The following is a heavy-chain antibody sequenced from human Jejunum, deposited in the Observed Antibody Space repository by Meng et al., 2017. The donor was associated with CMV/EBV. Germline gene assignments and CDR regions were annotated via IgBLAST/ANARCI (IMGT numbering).Heavy chain of an antibody. D-gene: IGHD2-21*01. CDR1: GGSISGNY. Sequence: STVSGGSISGNYWSWIRQPPGKGLEWIGYIYYSGSTKYNPSLKSRVTMSVDTSKSQFSLKVTSVTAADTAMYYCARDTYYYGMDVWGQGTTVTVSS. V-gene: IGHV4-59*13. J-gene: IGHJ6*02. CDR2: IYYSGST. CDR3: ARDTYYYGMDV.